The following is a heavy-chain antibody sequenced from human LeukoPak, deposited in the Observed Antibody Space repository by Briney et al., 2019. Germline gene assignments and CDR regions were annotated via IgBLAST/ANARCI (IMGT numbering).Heavy chain of an antibody. CDR1: GFTFSSYG. CDR2: IRYDGSNK. J-gene: IGHJ3*02. CDR3: AKDTEYDWGHAFDI. Sequence: GGSLRLSCAASGFTFSSYGMHWLRQAPGKALEGVSFIRYDGSNKFYADSVKGRFTISRDNSKNTLYLQTNSQRTGDTAVYYCAKDTEYDWGHAFDIWGQGTMISVSS. D-gene: IGHD3-16*01. V-gene: IGHV3-30*02.